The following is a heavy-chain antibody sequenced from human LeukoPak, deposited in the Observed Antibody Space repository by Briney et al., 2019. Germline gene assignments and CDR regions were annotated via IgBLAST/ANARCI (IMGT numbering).Heavy chain of an antibody. CDR1: GFTVSSNY. Sequence: GGSLRLSCAASGFTVSSNYMSWVRQAPGKGLEWVSVIYSGGSTYYADSVKGRFTISRDNSKNTLYLQMNSLRAEDTAVYYCARTIVVVTAISLGFDYWGQGTLVTVSS. D-gene: IGHD2-21*02. CDR2: IYSGGST. CDR3: ARTIVVVTAISLGFDY. V-gene: IGHV3-53*01. J-gene: IGHJ4*02.